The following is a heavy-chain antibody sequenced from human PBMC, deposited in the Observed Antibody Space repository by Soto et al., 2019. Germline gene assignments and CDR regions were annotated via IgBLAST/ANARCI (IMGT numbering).Heavy chain of an antibody. Sequence: SETLSLTCTVSGGFISTGGYYWNWIRQHPGEGLEWIGYIHDSGSTYDNPSLRGRVTMSLDTSNNQFSLKLSSVTAADTAIYYCARFDPGPYYFDFWGRGTLATVSS. D-gene: IGHD3-9*01. V-gene: IGHV4-31*03. J-gene: IGHJ4*02. CDR1: GGFISTGGYY. CDR3: ARFDPGPYYFDF. CDR2: IHDSGST.